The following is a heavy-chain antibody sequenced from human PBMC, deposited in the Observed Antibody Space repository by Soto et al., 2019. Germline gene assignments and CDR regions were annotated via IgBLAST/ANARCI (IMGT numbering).Heavy chain of an antibody. J-gene: IGHJ6*02. CDR1: GGTFSSYA. D-gene: IGHD4-17*01. V-gene: IGHV1-69*01. Sequence: QVQLVQSGAEVKKPGSSVKVSCKASGGTFSSYANSWVRQAPGQGLEWMGGIIPIFGTANYAQKFQGRVTITADESTSTAYMELSSLRSEDTAVYYCATPNYGRPPYYYYYGMDVWGQGTTVTVSS. CDR2: IIPIFGTA. CDR3: ATPNYGRPPYYYYYGMDV.